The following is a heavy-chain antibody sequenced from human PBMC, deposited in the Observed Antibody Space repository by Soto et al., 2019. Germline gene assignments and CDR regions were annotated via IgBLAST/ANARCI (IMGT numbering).Heavy chain of an antibody. Sequence: ASVKVSCKASGYSFTIYAMHWVRQAPGQRLEWMGWINAGNGNTKYSQKFQGRVTITRDTSASTAYMELSSLRSEDTAVYYCARNPHYGPLDYWGQGTLVTVSS. CDR1: GYSFTIYA. D-gene: IGHD4-17*01. J-gene: IGHJ4*02. CDR3: ARNPHYGPLDY. V-gene: IGHV1-3*01. CDR2: INAGNGNT.